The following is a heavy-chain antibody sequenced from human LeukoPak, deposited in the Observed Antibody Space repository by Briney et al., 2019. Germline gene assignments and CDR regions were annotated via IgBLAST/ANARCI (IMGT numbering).Heavy chain of an antibody. CDR2: FYPEDGET. CDR1: GYTLTELS. D-gene: IGHD2-21*02. Sequence: ASVKVSCKVSGYTLTELSMHWVRQAPGKGLEWMGGFYPEDGETIYAQKFQGRVTMTEDTSTDTAYMELSSLRSEDTAVYYCATAAAYCGGDCYAPLDYWGQGTLVTVSS. CDR3: ATAAAYCGGDCYAPLDY. V-gene: IGHV1-24*01. J-gene: IGHJ4*02.